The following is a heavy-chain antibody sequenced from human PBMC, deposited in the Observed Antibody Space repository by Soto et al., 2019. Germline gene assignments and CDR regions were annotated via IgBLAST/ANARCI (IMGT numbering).Heavy chain of an antibody. V-gene: IGHV3-7*01. CDR3: GRVGPSPMNCGIDN. D-gene: IGHD1-1*01. CDR1: RFDIGCYW. CDR2: IKDDGSEK. Sequence: VQLVESGGGLVQLGGSMGLSCAASRFDIGCYWMTWVRQAPGKGLEWVAHIKDDGSEKYYVGSVRGRFTISIDNAKCSLYLQKHRLRHEDEDEYYCGRVGPSPMNCGIDNWGPGTLVIVSS. J-gene: IGHJ4*02.